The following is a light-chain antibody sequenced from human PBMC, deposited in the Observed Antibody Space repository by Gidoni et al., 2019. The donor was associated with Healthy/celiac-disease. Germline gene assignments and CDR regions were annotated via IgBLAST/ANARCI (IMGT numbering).Light chain of an antibody. V-gene: IGKV1-5*01. J-gene: IGKJ1*01. Sequence: DIQMTQSPSTLSASVGDRVTITCRASQSISSWLAWYQQKPGKAPKLLIDDASSLERGVPSRFSGRGSGKEFTLTISSLQPDDFATYYCQQYNSYPWTFGQGTKVEIK. CDR1: QSISSW. CDR2: DAS. CDR3: QQYNSYPWT.